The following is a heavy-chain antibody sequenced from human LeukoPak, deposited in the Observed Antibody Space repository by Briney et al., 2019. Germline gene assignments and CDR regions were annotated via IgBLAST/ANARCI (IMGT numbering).Heavy chain of an antibody. D-gene: IGHD1-26*01. J-gene: IGHJ4*02. V-gene: IGHV3-66*01. CDR2: IYSGGGT. CDR3: ASLFSAYYFDY. Sequence: GGSLRLSCAASGFTFNAYSMNWVRQAPGKGLEWVSVIYSGGGTYYADSVKDRFTISRDNSKNTLYLQMNSLRAEDTAVYYCASLFSAYYFDYWGQGTLVTVSS. CDR1: GFTFNAYS.